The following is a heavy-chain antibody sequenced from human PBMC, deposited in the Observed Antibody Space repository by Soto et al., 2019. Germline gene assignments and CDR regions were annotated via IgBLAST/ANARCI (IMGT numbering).Heavy chain of an antibody. V-gene: IGHV1-2*04. CDR1: GYTFTGYY. D-gene: IGHD3-22*01. CDR2: INPNSGGT. CDR3: ARDRGDDSSGYYFDY. Sequence: ASVKVSCKASGYTFTGYYMHWVRQPPGQGLEWMGWINPNSGGTNYAQKFQGWVTMTRDTSISTAYMELSRLRSDDTAVYYCARDRGDDSSGYYFDYWGQGTLVTVSS. J-gene: IGHJ4*02.